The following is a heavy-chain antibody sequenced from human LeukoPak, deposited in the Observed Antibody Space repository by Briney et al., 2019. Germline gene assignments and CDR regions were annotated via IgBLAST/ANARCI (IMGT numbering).Heavy chain of an antibody. D-gene: IGHD3-3*01. J-gene: IGHJ5*02. CDR1: GGSISSGDYY. V-gene: IGHV4-30-4*08. CDR3: ARGIFGVVTSKSWFDP. CDR2: IYYSGST. Sequence: SQTLSLTCTVSGGSISSGDYYWSWIRQPPGKGLEWIGYIYYSGSTYYNPSLKSRVTISVDTSKNQFSLKLSSVTAADTAVYYCARGIFGVVTSKSWFDPWGQGTLVTVSS.